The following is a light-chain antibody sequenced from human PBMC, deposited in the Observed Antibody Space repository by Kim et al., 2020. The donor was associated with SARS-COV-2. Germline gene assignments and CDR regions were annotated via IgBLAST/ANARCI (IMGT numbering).Light chain of an antibody. V-gene: IGKV1-17*03. Sequence: DIQMTQSPSVMSASVGDRITITCRASQGISNYLAWFQQKPGKAPKRLIYVASSLQSGVPSRFSGSASGTEFALTISSLQPEDFATYYCLQHNTYPRLTFGGGTKVEI. J-gene: IGKJ4*01. CDR1: QGISNY. CDR2: VAS. CDR3: LQHNTYPRLT.